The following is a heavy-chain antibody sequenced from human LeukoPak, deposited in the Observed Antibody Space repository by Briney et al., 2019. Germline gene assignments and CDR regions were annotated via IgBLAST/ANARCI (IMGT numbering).Heavy chain of an antibody. Sequence: SETLSLTCTVSGGSISSSSYYWGWIRQPPGKGLEWIGSIYYSGSTYYNPSLKSRVTISVDTSKNQFSLKLSSVTAADTAVYYCAGFYGGNPHGDYWGQGTLVTVSS. CDR2: IYYSGST. D-gene: IGHD4-23*01. V-gene: IGHV4-39*01. CDR3: AGFYGGNPHGDY. J-gene: IGHJ4*02. CDR1: GGSISSSSYY.